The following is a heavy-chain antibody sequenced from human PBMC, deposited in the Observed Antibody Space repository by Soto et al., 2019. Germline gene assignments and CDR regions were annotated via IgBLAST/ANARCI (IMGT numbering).Heavy chain of an antibody. V-gene: IGHV3-74*01. Sequence: GGYLRLSCAASGFTFNTNYWMHWVRQAPGKGLVWVSHVNSDGSSTNYADSVKGRFTISRDNAKNTLYLQMNSLRAEDTAVYYCTRGGATGIFYYWGQGTVVTVSS. CDR3: TRGGATGIFYY. CDR2: VNSDGSST. CDR1: GFTFNTNYW. D-gene: IGHD5-12*01. J-gene: IGHJ4*02.